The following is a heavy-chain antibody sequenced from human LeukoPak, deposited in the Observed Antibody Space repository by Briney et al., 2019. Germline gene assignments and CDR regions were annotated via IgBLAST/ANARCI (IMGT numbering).Heavy chain of an antibody. D-gene: IGHD6-13*01. CDR3: ARGHSSSLDY. J-gene: IGHJ4*02. Sequence: PSETLSLTCTVSGYSISSGYYWGWIRQTPGKGLEWIGYIYHGGRTDYNPSLKSRVTISVDTSKNQFSLKLSSVTAADTAVYFCARGHSSSLDYWGQGTLVTVSS. CDR2: IYHGGRT. V-gene: IGHV4-38-2*02. CDR1: GYSISSGYY.